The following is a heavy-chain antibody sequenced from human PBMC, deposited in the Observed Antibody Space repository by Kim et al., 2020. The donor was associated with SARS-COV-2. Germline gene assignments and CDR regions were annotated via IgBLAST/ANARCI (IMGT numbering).Heavy chain of an antibody. CDR3: AKGRITEAAGIFDY. J-gene: IGHJ4*02. V-gene: IGHV3-23*03. D-gene: IGHD6-13*01. CDR2: FYSGASGT. Sequence: GGSLRLSCAASGFSFSSSVMNWVRQAPGQGLEWVSVFYSGASGTDYADSVKGRFTISRDNSKNTLYLQMNSLRAEDTAVYYCAKGRITEAAGIFDYWSQGTLVTVSS. CDR1: GFSFSSSV.